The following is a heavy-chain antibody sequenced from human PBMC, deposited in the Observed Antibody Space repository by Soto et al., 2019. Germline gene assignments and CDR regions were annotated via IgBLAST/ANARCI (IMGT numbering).Heavy chain of an antibody. CDR3: AKDPPGYIDY. CDR2: ISGSGSSI. CDR1: GCTFSNAW. D-gene: IGHD6-13*01. V-gene: IGHV3-23*01. J-gene: IGHJ4*02. Sequence: PGGSLRLSWAASGCTFSNAWINWVRQAPGKGLEWVSAISGSGSSIYYADSVKGRFTISRDNSKSTLYLQMNSLRAEDTAVYYCAKDPPGYIDYWGRGTLVTVSS.